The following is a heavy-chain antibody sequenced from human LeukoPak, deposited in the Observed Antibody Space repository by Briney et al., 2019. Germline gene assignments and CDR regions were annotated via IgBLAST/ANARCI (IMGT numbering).Heavy chain of an antibody. D-gene: IGHD3-10*01. Sequence: GGSLRLSCSASGFTFSSYAMGWLRQAPGKGLEWVSSISGSGSTTYYADSVKGRFTISRDNSKNTLYLEMNSLRAEDTAVYYCAKDQALLWFGGNGSFDIWGQGTMVTVSS. CDR3: AKDQALLWFGGNGSFDI. CDR1: GFTFSSYA. J-gene: IGHJ3*02. CDR2: ISGSGSTT. V-gene: IGHV3-23*01.